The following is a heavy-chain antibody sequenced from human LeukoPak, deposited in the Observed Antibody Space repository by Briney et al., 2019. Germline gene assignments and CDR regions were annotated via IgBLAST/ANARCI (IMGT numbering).Heavy chain of an antibody. V-gene: IGHV1-2*04. Sequence: ASVKVSCKASGYTFTGYYMHWVRQAPGQGLEWMGWINPNSGGTNYAQKFQGWVTMTRDTSISTAYMELSRLRSDDTAVYYCARDGLAGVVVPAADGGAFDIWGQGTMVTVSS. CDR2: INPNSGGT. D-gene: IGHD2-2*01. CDR1: GYTFTGYY. J-gene: IGHJ3*02. CDR3: ARDGLAGVVVPAADGGAFDI.